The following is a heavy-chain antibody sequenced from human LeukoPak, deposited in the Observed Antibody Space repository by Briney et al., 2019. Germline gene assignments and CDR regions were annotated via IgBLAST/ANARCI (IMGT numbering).Heavy chain of an antibody. J-gene: IGHJ6*02. CDR3: ARAPRGYCSGGSCGLVDV. D-gene: IGHD2-15*01. CDR1: GFTFSSYS. Sequence: GGSLRLSCAASGFTFSSYSMNWVRQAPGKGLEWVSSISSSSSYIYYADSVKGRFTISRDNAKNSLYLQMNSLRAEDTAVYYCARAPRGYCSGGSCGLVDVWGQGTTVTVSS. V-gene: IGHV3-21*01. CDR2: ISSSSSYI.